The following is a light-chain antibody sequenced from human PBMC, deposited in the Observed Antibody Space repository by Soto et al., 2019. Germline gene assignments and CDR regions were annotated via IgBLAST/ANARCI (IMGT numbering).Light chain of an antibody. CDR1: SSNIGTNA. CDR2: NNN. Sequence: QSVLTQPPSASGTPGQRVTISCSGGSSNIGTNAVNWYQQLPGTAPQLLIYNNNQRPSGVPDRFSGSTSGTSASLAISGLQSEDEADYYCAAWDGSLNGYVFGTGTKLTVL. V-gene: IGLV1-44*01. CDR3: AAWDGSLNGYV. J-gene: IGLJ1*01.